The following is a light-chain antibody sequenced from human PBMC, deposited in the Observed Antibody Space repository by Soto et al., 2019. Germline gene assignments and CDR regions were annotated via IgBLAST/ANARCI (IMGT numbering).Light chain of an antibody. V-gene: IGLV1-51*02. J-gene: IGLJ2*01. CDR2: ESN. Sequence: QSVLTQPPSVSAAPGQKVTISCSGIGSSYISWYQQLPGTAPKLLVYESNKRPSGIPDRFSGSKSGTSATLGITGLQTGDEADYYCGPWDNSLSAGVFGGGTKVTVL. CDR1: IGSSY. CDR3: GPWDNSLSAGV.